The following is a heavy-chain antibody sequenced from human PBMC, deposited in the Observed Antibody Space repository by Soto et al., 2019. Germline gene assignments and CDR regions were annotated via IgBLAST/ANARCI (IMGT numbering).Heavy chain of an antibody. J-gene: IGHJ4*02. CDR3: ARGPHYYDSSGYYLLDY. D-gene: IGHD3-22*01. V-gene: IGHV1-2*04. CDR1: GYTFTGYY. Sequence: GASVKVSCKASGYTFTGYYMHWVRQAPGQGLEWMGWINPNSGGTNYAQKFQGWVTMTRDTSISTAYMELSRLRSDDTAVYYCARGPHYYDSSGYYLLDYWGQGTLVTVSS. CDR2: INPNSGGT.